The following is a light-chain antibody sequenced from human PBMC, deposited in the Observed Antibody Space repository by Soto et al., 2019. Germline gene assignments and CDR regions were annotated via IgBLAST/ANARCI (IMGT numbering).Light chain of an antibody. Sequence: QSVLTQPASVSGSPGQSITISCTGTSSNVGSYKLVSRYQQHPGKAPKLMIFEVNKRPSGVSNRFSGSKSGNTASLTISGLKVEDEADYYCCSSGGSPTYVLGHGTKVT. CDR2: EVN. CDR1: SSNVGSYKL. V-gene: IGLV2-23*02. CDR3: CSSGGSPTYV. J-gene: IGLJ1*01.